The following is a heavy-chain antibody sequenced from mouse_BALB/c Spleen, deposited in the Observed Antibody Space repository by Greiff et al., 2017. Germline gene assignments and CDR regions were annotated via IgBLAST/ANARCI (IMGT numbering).Heavy chain of an antibody. CDR3: ARVGGNFSWFAY. J-gene: IGHJ3*01. Sequence: QVQLKQSGPELVKPGASVKMSCKATGYTFSSYWIEWVKQRPGHGLEWIGEILPGSGSTNYNEKFKGKATFTADTSSNTAYMQLSSLTSEDSAVYYCARVGGNFSWFAYWGQGTLVTVSA. V-gene: IGHV1-9*01. D-gene: IGHD1-1*02. CDR2: ILPGSGST. CDR1: GYTFSSYW.